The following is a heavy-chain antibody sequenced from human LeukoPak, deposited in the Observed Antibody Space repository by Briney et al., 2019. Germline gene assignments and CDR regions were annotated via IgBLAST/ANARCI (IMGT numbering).Heavy chain of an antibody. V-gene: IGHV1-2*02. CDR1: GYTFTGYC. D-gene: IGHD5-24*01. CDR3: ARLRDGYNAFDY. J-gene: IGHJ4*02. CDR2: INPNSGGT. Sequence: ASVKVSCKASGYTFTGYCMHWVRQAPGQGLEWMGWINPNSGGTNYAQKFQGRVTMTRDTSISTAYMELSRLRSDDTAVYYCARLRDGYNAFDYWGQGTLVTVSS.